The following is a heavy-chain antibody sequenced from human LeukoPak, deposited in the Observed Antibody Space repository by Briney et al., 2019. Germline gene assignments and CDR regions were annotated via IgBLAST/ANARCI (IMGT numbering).Heavy chain of an antibody. CDR3: AGDRSYSGSSTHIDY. CDR1: GGTFSSYA. J-gene: IGHJ4*02. CDR2: IIPIFGTA. D-gene: IGHD1-26*01. V-gene: IGHV1-69*05. Sequence: GASVKVSCKASGGTFSSYAISWVRQAPGQGLEWMGRIIPIFGTANYAQKFQGRVTITTDESTSTAYMELSSLRSYDTAVYYCAGDRSYSGSSTHIDYWGQGTLVTVSS.